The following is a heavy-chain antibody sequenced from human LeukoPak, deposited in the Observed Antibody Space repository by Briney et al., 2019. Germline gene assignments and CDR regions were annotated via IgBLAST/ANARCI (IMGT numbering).Heavy chain of an antibody. J-gene: IGHJ3*02. V-gene: IGHV4-59*01. CDR3: ARDPLSTNDFDI. Sequence: SETLSLTCTVSGGSITNSYWNWIRQSPGKGLEWTGYINYSGSTNYNPSLKSRVTISVDTSKNQFSLKLSSVTAADTAVYFCARDPLSTNDFDIWGQGTMVTVSS. CDR2: INYSGST. CDR1: GGSITNSY. D-gene: IGHD1-1*01.